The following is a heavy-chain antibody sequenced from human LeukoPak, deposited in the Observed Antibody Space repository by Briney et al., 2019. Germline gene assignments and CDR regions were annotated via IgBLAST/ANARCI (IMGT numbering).Heavy chain of an antibody. V-gene: IGHV4-31*03. CDR3: ARSKGFCGETTSCYRGDAFDI. CDR1: GGSISSGGYY. D-gene: IGHD2-2*02. CDR2: IYYSGST. J-gene: IGHJ3*02. Sequence: PSQTLSLTCTVSGGSISSGGYYWSWIRQHPGKGLEWIGYIYYSGSTYYNPSLKSRVTISVDTSKNQFSLKLSSVTAADTAVYYCARSKGFCGETTSCYRGDAFDIWGQGTMVTVSS.